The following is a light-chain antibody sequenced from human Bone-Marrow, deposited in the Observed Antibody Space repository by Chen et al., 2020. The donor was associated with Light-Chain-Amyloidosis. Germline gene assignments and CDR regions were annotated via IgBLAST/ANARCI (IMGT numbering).Light chain of an antibody. CDR1: GSNIGSNY. Sequence: QSVLTQPPSASGTPGQRVTISCSGSGSNIGSNYIFWYQQLPGTAPKLLIYRNNQRPSGVPDRFSGSKSGNSASLGISELQSEDEGDYYCAAWDDGLNAVVFGGGTKLTVL. CDR3: AAWDDGLNAVV. V-gene: IGLV1-47*01. J-gene: IGLJ2*01. CDR2: RNN.